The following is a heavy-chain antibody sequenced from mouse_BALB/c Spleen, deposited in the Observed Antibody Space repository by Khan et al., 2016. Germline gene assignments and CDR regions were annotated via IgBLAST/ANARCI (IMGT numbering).Heavy chain of an antibody. J-gene: IGHJ1*01. CDR2: ARNKANGYTT. CDR3: ARDLNDDYYWYLDV. V-gene: IGHV7-3*02. CDR1: GFTFTDYY. Sequence: EVELVESGGGLVQPGGSLRLSCTTSGFTFTDYYMSWVRQPPGEALEWLGFARNKANGYTTEYSASVKGRFTISRDNSQSILYLQMNTLRPEDRATYYCARDLNDDYYWYLDVWGAGTTVTVSS. D-gene: IGHD2-3*01.